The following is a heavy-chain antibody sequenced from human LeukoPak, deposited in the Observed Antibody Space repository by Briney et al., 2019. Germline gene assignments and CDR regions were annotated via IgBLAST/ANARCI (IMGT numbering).Heavy chain of an antibody. CDR1: GFTFSSYA. D-gene: IGHD3-22*01. Sequence: GGSLRLSCAASGFTFSSYAMSWVRQAPGKGLEWVSGIGGSGTRTYYADSVKGRFTISRDNSKNTLYLQMNSLRAEDTAVYYCAKHPSGYYYDLFDYWGQGTLVTVSS. CDR3: AKHPSGYYYDLFDY. V-gene: IGHV3-23*01. J-gene: IGHJ4*02. CDR2: IGGSGTRT.